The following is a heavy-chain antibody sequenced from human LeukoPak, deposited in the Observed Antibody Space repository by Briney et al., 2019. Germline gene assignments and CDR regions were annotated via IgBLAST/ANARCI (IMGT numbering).Heavy chain of an antibody. CDR2: INPNSGGT. CDR1: GYTFTGYY. CDR3: AREVSQYQLQNRFYP. D-gene: IGHD2-2*01. V-gene: IGHV1-2*02. J-gene: IGHJ5*02. Sequence: GASVKVSCKASGYTFTGYYMHWVRQAPGQGLEWMGWINPNSGGTNYAQKFQGRVTMTRDTSISTAYMELSRLRSDDPAVYYCAREVSQYQLQNRFYPGGQRTLVTVSS.